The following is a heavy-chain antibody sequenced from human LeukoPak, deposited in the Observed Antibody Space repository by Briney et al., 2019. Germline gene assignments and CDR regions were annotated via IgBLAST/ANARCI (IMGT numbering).Heavy chain of an antibody. CDR1: GGSVSSNGYF. CDR3: ARGSQQLVPW. CDR2: IYYSGST. J-gene: IGHJ4*02. Sequence: SETLSLTCTVSGGSVSSNGYFWNWIRQPPGKGLEWIGYIYYSGSTNYNPSLKSRVTISVDTSKNQFSLKLSSVTAADTAVYYCARGSQQLVPWWGQGTLVTVSS. V-gene: IGHV4-61*08. D-gene: IGHD6-13*01.